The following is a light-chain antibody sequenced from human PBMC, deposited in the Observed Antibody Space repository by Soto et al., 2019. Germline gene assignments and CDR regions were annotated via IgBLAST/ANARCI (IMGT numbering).Light chain of an antibody. J-gene: IGLJ2*01. V-gene: IGLV3-21*04. CDR3: QVWDSSSDHVV. CDR2: YDT. Sequence: SYELTQPPSVSVAPGKTARISCVGNNIGSKSVHWYQQKPGQAPVQVIYYDTNRPSGIAERFSGSNSGNTATLTISGVEAGDEADYYCQVWDSSSDHVVFGGGTKLTVL. CDR1: NIGSKS.